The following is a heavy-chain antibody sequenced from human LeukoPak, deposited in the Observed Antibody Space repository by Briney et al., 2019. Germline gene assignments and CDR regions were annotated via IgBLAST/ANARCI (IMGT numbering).Heavy chain of an antibody. CDR3: ARDPFRSSFDF. CDR1: GDSIANYY. Sequence: SETLSLTCTVSGDSIANYYWSWIRQPAGKGLEYIGRIFSSGVTHYNPSLKSRVTISLDKTKNQFSLSLTSVTAADTAAYYCARDPFRSSFDFWGRGTMITVSS. V-gene: IGHV4-4*07. J-gene: IGHJ3*01. CDR2: IFSSGVT. D-gene: IGHD2/OR15-2a*01.